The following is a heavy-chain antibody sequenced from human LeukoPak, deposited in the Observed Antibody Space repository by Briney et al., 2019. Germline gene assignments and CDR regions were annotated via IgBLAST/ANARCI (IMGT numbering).Heavy chain of an antibody. CDR2: IYSGGST. CDR1: GFTFSSYA. CDR3: ARLTTVTTGLDP. D-gene: IGHD4-17*01. J-gene: IGHJ5*02. V-gene: IGHV3-53*01. Sequence: GGSLRLSCAASGFTFSSYAMSWVRQAPGKGLEWVSVIYSGGSTYYADSVKGRFTISRDNSKNTLYLQMNSLRAEDTAVYYCARLTTVTTGLDPWGQGTLVTVSS.